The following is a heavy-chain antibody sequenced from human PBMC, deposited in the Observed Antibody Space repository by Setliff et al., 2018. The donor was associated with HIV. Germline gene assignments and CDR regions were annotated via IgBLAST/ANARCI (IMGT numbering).Heavy chain of an antibody. CDR2: INQNGREK. D-gene: IGHD6-6*01. Sequence: GGSLRLSCAASGFTSGFTFTNYWMSWVRQAPGKGLEWVANINQNGREKYYVDSVKGRFTISRDNAKDSLYLQMNSLRGEDTAVYYCARDASISSPYDAFDIWGQGTMVTVSS. V-gene: IGHV3-7*01. J-gene: IGHJ3*02. CDR3: ARDASISSPYDAFDI. CDR1: GFTSGFTFTNYW.